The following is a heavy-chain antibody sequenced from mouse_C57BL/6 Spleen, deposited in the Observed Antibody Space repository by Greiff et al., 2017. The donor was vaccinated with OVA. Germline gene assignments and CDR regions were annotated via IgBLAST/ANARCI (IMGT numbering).Heavy chain of an antibody. CDR3: ARDSTTVVASFLYYAMDY. CDR1: GYTFTSYW. Sequence: QVQLQQSGAELVKPGASVKLSCKASGYTFTSYWMHWVKQRPGQGLEWIGMIHPTSGSTNYNEKFKSKATLTVDKSYRPAYMQLSSLTSEDSAVYYCARDSTTVVASFLYYAMDYWGQGTSVTVSS. CDR2: IHPTSGST. J-gene: IGHJ4*01. V-gene: IGHV1-64*01. D-gene: IGHD1-1*01.